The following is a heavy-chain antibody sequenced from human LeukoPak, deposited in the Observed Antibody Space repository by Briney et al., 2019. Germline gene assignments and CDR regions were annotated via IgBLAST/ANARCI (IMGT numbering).Heavy chain of an antibody. CDR2: ISGSGGST. CDR1: GFTFSSYA. CDR3: EKYSVQLWDNFDY. D-gene: IGHD5-18*01. V-gene: IGHV3-23*01. J-gene: IGHJ4*02. Sequence: GLSLRLSCAASGFTFSSYAMSWVRQAPGKGLEWVSAISGSGGSTYYADSVKGRFTISRDNSKNTLYLQMNSLRAEDTAVYYCEKYSVQLWDNFDYWGQGTLVTVSS.